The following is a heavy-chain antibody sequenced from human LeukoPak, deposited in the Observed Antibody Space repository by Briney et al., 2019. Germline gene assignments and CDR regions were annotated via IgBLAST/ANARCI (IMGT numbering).Heavy chain of an antibody. J-gene: IGHJ5*02. CDR1: GGSISSYY. Sequence: PSETLSLTCTVSGGSISSYYWSWIRQPPGKGPEWIGYIYYSGSTSYNPSLRSRVTISVDTSKNQFSLKLSSVTAADTAVYYCARTPPGSLGWFDPWGQGTLVTVSS. V-gene: IGHV4-59*01. CDR2: IYYSGST. CDR3: ARTPPGSLGWFDP. D-gene: IGHD3-16*01.